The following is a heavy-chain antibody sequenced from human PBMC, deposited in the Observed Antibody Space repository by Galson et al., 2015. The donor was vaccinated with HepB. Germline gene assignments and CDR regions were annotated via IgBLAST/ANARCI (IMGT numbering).Heavy chain of an antibody. J-gene: IGHJ4*02. CDR1: GGSLSLYY. Sequence: TLSLTCTVSGGSLSLYYWSWIRQPAGKGLEWIGRIYPSGSTHYNPSLTSRVTMSVDTSENQFSLKLNSVTAADTAVYYCARGNGFRSGYYWSFDYWGQGILVTVAS. CDR2: IYPSGST. D-gene: IGHD3-3*01. V-gene: IGHV4-4*07. CDR3: ARGNGFRSGYYWSFDY.